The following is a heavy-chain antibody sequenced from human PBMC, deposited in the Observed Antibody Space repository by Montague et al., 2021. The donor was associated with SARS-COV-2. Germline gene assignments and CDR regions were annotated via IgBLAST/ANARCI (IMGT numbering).Heavy chain of an antibody. Sequence: SETLSLTCSVSSGSVSSDYWSWIRQPPGKGLEWIGYIYSSGSTSYNPSLKSRVTISIDTSKNQFSLRLSSVTAADRAVYYCARTGDAYTRYYFDYWGQGTLVTVSS. CDR3: ARTGDAYTRYYFDY. D-gene: IGHD5-24*01. V-gene: IGHV4-59*02. CDR1: SGSVSSDY. J-gene: IGHJ4*02. CDR2: IYSSGST.